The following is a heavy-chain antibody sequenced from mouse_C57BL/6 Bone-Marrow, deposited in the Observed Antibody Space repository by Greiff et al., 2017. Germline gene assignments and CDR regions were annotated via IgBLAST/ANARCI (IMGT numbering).Heavy chain of an antibody. CDR1: GYTFTDYE. D-gene: IGHD1-1*01. J-gene: IGHJ2*01. V-gene: IGHV1-15*01. CDR3: TRSGDYYGSADD. Sequence: QVQLQQSGAELVRPGASVTLSCKASGYTFTDYEMHWVKQTPVHGLEWIGAIDPETGGTAYNQKFKGKAILTADKSSSTAYMELRSLTSEDSAVYYCTRSGDYYGSADDWGQGTTLTVSS. CDR2: IDPETGGT.